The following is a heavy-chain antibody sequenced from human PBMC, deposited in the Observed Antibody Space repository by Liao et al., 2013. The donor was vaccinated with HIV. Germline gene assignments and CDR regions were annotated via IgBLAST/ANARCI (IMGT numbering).Heavy chain of an antibody. Sequence: QVQLQESGPGLVKPSETLSLTCSVSGGSITSGDYYWSWIRQPPGKGLEWIGYIYYTGSAYYNPSLESRLTISVDTSKNQFSLKLTSVTAADTAVYYCARSGAYYCDYWGQEAWSPSPQ. D-gene: IGHD6-25*01. CDR3: ARSGAYYCDY. CDR2: IYYTGSA. J-gene: IGHJ4*01. V-gene: IGHV4-30-4*08. CDR1: GGSITSGDYY.